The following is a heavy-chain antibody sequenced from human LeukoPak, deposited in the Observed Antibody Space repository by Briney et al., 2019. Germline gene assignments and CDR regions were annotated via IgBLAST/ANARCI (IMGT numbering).Heavy chain of an antibody. CDR2: ISSSSSYI. V-gene: IGHV3-21*01. Sequence: PGGSLRLSCGDCGFTFRMERVNWLSQAPGKGLEWVSSISSSSSYIYSADSMKGRFNISRDNVKNSLYLQMTSLRAEDTAVYYCATSLGVPHACDMWGRGTIVTVSS. CDR3: ATSLGVPHACDM. D-gene: IGHD1-26*01. J-gene: IGHJ3*02. CDR1: GFTFRMER.